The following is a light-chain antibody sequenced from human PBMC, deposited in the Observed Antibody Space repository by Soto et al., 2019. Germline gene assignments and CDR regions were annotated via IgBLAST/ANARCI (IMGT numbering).Light chain of an antibody. Sequence: DIQMTQSPSSLSASIGDKVTITCRASQSISGYLNWYQQELGRAPKLLIYAASNLQSGVPSRFSSSGFGTDFTLTISSLQPEDFATYFCQQSYRTPLTFGQGTKVEI. V-gene: IGKV1-39*01. CDR3: QQSYRTPLT. CDR1: QSISGY. J-gene: IGKJ1*01. CDR2: AAS.